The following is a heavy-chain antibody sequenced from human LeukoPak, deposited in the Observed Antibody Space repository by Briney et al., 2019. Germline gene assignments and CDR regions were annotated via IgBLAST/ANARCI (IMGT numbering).Heavy chain of an antibody. D-gene: IGHD1-26*01. Sequence: SVNVSRTLSVYTPSTKGISCGRRSAGQGGGAWSWLSGKNRNTNYAQKLHGRVTMTTDTSTNTAYMELRSLRSDDTAVYYCARDFYHSGTNWYDVFDVWGQGTMVTVSS. V-gene: IGHV1-18*01. CDR1: VYTPSTKG. CDR3: ARDFYHSGTNWYDVFDV. CDR2: LSGKNRNT. J-gene: IGHJ3*01.